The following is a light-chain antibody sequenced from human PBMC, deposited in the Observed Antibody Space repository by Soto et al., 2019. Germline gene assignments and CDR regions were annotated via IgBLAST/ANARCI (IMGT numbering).Light chain of an antibody. CDR1: QSVSSSY. CDR2: GAS. Sequence: EIVLTQSPATLSVSPSEGASLXCRTSQSVSSSYLAWYQQKPGQAPRLLIYGASSRATGIPGRFSGSESGTDFTLTISRLEPEDFAVYYCQQYGSSRWTFGQGTKVDNK. V-gene: IGKV3-20*01. CDR3: QQYGSSRWT. J-gene: IGKJ1*01.